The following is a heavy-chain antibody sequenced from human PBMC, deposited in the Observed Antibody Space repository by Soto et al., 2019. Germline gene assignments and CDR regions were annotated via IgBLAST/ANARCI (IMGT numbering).Heavy chain of an antibody. CDR2: MHPGDSDT. J-gene: IGHJ5*02. Sequence: EVQLVQSGAEVKKAGESLKISCKGSGYSFSNNWVGWVRQMPGKGLEWMGIMHPGDSDTRYSPSFQGQDTISADKSINTAYQQWSSLKPSDSAMYYCARHNRYSSTWFEGWFDPWGQGTLVTVSS. CDR1: GYSFSNNW. D-gene: IGHD6-13*01. CDR3: ARHNRYSSTWFEGWFDP. V-gene: IGHV5-51*03.